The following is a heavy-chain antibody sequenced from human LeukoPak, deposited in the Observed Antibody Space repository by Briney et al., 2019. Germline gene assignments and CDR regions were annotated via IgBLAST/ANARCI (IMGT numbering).Heavy chain of an antibody. CDR1: GYTFTSYD. D-gene: IGHD6-6*01. J-gene: IGHJ5*02. CDR3: VREQYSSSSGDWFDP. CDR2: MNPNSGNT. V-gene: IGHV1-8*01. Sequence: ASVKVSCKASGYTFTSYDINWVRQATGQGLEWMGWMNPNSGNTGYAQKFQGRVTMTRNTSISTAYMELSSLRSEDTAVYYCVREQYSSSSGDWFDPWGQGTLVTVSS.